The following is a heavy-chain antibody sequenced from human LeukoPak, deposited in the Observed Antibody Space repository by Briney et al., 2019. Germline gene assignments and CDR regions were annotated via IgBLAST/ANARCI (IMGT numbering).Heavy chain of an antibody. Sequence: SQTLSLTCTVSGGSISSGGYYWSWIRQHPGKSLEWIGYIYYSGSTYYNPSLKSRVTISVDTSKNQFSLKLSSVTAADTAVYYCARDVGGWFDPWGQGTLVTVSS. J-gene: IGHJ5*02. CDR1: GGSISSGGYY. V-gene: IGHV4-31*03. D-gene: IGHD3-10*01. CDR3: ARDVGGWFDP. CDR2: IYYSGST.